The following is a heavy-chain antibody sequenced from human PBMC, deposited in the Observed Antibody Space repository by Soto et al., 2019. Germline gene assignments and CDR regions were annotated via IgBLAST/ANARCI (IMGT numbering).Heavy chain of an antibody. J-gene: IGHJ6*02. CDR1: GFSIIIYY. V-gene: IGHV4-59*12. Sequence: PXETLSLTCIVYGFSIIIYYWSWILHPPGKGLEWIGYIYYSGSTNYNPSLKSRVTISVDTSKNQFSLKLSSVTAADTAVYYCARGQVRYSSSWYYYYYGMDVWGQGTTVTVSS. CDR3: ARGQVRYSSSWYYYYYGMDV. D-gene: IGHD6-13*01. CDR2: IYYSGST.